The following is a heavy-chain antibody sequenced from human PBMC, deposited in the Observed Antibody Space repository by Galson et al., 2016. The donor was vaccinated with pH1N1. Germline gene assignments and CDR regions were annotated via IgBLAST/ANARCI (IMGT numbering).Heavy chain of an antibody. D-gene: IGHD6-13*01. J-gene: IGHJ5*02. CDR2: IYPGDSDT. Sequence: KVSCKVSGYTVTELSMNWVRQAPGKGLEWMGTIYPGDSDTRYSPSFEGQVTMSADKSISTAYLHWSSLKASDTAMYYCARRAGVAAAGAFDLWGQGTLLIVSS. CDR3: ARRAGVAAAGAFDL. CDR1: GYTVTELS. V-gene: IGHV5-51*01.